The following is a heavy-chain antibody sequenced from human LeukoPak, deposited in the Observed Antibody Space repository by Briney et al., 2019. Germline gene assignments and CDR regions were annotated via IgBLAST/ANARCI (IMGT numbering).Heavy chain of an antibody. J-gene: IGHJ4*02. Sequence: GGSLRLSCAASGFIFSDYYMSWIRQAPGKGLEWVSYISSSGSTMYYTDSVRGRFTISRDNAKDSLYLQMNSLRAEDTAVYYCARDPGSGYEEHFDYWGQGTLVTVSS. CDR2: ISSSGSTM. V-gene: IGHV3-11*01. CDR1: GFIFSDYY. D-gene: IGHD5-12*01. CDR3: ARDPGSGYEEHFDY.